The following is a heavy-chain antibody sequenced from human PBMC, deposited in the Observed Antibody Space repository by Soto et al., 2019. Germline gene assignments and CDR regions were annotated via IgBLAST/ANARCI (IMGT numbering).Heavy chain of an antibody. CDR3: ARHFPAMFYFDY. CDR1: GGSISSRGYH. J-gene: IGHJ4*02. Sequence: SETLSLTCTVSGGSISSRGYHWGWIRQPPGKGLEWIASFYHGGSSYYNPSLKSRVTTSVDTTKNHFSLKLASVTAADTAVYYCARHFPAMFYFDYWGPGTLVTVSS. V-gene: IGHV4-39*01. D-gene: IGHD5-18*01. CDR2: FYHGGSS.